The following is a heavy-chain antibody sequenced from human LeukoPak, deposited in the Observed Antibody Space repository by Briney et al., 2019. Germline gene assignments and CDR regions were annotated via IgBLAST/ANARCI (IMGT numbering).Heavy chain of an antibody. CDR2: IYTSGST. Sequence: SETLSLTCAVYGGSFSGYYWSWIRQPAGKGLEWIGRIYTSGSTNYNPSLKSRVTMSVDTSKNQFSLKLSSVTAADTAVYYCARGKPDGDYFCDYWGQGTLVTVSS. J-gene: IGHJ4*02. CDR1: GGSFSGYY. D-gene: IGHD4-17*01. CDR3: ARGKPDGDYFCDY. V-gene: IGHV4-59*10.